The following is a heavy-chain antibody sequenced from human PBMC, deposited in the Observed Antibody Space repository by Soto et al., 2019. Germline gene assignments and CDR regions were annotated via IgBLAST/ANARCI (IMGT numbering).Heavy chain of an antibody. D-gene: IGHD6-6*01. J-gene: IGHJ4*02. V-gene: IGHV4-39*01. CDR1: GGSITSSSHY. CDR3: ARSSITPRLFMYPFDY. CDR2: IYYDGNT. Sequence: PSETLSLTCTVSGGSITSSSHYWGWIRQPPGKWLDCIGNIYYDGNTYYNPSLKSRVTISLDTSKNQFSLRLNSVTAADTAVYYCARSSITPRLFMYPFDYWGQGTLVTVSS.